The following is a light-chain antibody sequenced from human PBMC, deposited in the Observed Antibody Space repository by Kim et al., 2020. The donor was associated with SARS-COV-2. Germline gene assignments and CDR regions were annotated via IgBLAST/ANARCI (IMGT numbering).Light chain of an antibody. Sequence: LSLAPGERAPLACRSCQSVSSYLAWYQQKPGQAPRLLIYDASNRATGIPARFSGSGSGTDFTLTISSLEPEDFAVYYCQQRSNWYTFGQGTKLEIK. J-gene: IGKJ2*01. V-gene: IGKV3-11*01. CDR1: QSVSSY. CDR3: QQRSNWYT. CDR2: DAS.